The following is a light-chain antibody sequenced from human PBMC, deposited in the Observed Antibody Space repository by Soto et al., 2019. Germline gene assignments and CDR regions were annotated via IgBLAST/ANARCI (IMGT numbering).Light chain of an antibody. CDR3: QVWDGSRDHYV. CDR1: DIKIKS. V-gene: IGLV3-21*02. Sequence: SYELTQPPSVSVAPGQTARITCGGSDIKIKSVHWYQQTPGQAPVLVVYDDSDRPSGIPERFSGSSSGNTATLTITRLEAGDEADYFCQVWDGSRDHYVVATGTKVTVL. CDR2: DDS. J-gene: IGLJ1*01.